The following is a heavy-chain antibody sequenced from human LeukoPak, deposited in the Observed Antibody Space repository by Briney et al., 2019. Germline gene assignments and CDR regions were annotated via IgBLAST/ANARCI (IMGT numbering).Heavy chain of an antibody. D-gene: IGHD1-26*01. Sequence: PGGSLRLSCAASGFTFSSYAMSWVRQAPGKGLEWVSAISGSGGSTYYADSVKGRFTISRDNSKNTLYLQMNSLRAEDTAVYYCARGDGGTYYGFDYWGQGTLVTVSS. CDR2: ISGSGGST. CDR3: ARGDGGTYYGFDY. V-gene: IGHV3-23*01. CDR1: GFTFSSYA. J-gene: IGHJ4*02.